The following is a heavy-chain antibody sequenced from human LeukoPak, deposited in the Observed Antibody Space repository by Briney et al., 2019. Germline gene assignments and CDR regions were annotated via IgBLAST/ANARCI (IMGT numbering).Heavy chain of an antibody. CDR3: AKDWSYGGNSWKYFGS. D-gene: IGHD4-23*01. V-gene: IGHV3-9*01. CDR1: GFTFDDYA. J-gene: IGHJ4*02. Sequence: GGSLRLSCVASGFTFDDYAMHWVRQAPGKGLEWVSGISWKSDSVDYADSVKGRFTISRDNAKNSLYLQMNGLRADDTALYYCAKDWSYGGNSWKYFGSWGRGVLVTVSS. CDR2: ISWKSDSV.